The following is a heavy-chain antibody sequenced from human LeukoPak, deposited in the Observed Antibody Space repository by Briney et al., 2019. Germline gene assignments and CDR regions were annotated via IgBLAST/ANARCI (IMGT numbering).Heavy chain of an antibody. D-gene: IGHD1-1*01. CDR2: IYYSGST. J-gene: IGHJ4*02. Sequence: SETLSLTCTVSGGSISSSIYYWGWIRQPPGKGLEWIGSIYYSGSTYYNPSLKSRVTISVDTSKNQFSLKLSSVTAADTAVYYCARQRRLEGGLSYWGQGTLVTVSS. V-gene: IGHV4-39*01. CDR1: GGSISSSIYY. CDR3: ARQRRLEGGLSY.